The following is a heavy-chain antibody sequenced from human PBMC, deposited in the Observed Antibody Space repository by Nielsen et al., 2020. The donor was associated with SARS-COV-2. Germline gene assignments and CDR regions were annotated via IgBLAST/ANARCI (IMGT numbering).Heavy chain of an antibody. Sequence: WVRQAPGQGLEWMGIINPSGGSTSYAQKFQGRVTMTRDTSTSTVYMELSSLRSEDTAVYYWARDKGGEYYDFWSGYSNYYYYMDVWGKGTTVTVSS. D-gene: IGHD3-3*01. CDR3: ARDKGGEYYDFWSGYSNYYYYMDV. J-gene: IGHJ6*03. CDR2: INPSGGST. V-gene: IGHV1-46*01.